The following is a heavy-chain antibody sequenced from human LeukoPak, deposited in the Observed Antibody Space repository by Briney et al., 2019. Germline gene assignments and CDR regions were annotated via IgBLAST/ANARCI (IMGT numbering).Heavy chain of an antibody. CDR3: ARDRTTYSSSSFDY. V-gene: IGHV3-11*01. D-gene: IGHD6-6*01. CDR1: GFTFSDYY. CDR2: ISNGNNI. J-gene: IGHJ4*02. Sequence: PGGSLRLSCAASGFTFSDYYMTWIRQAPGKGLEWVSYISNGNNIYYAASVKGRLTISRDNGENSHYLQMSSLRPEESAVYYGARDRTTYSSSSFDYWGQGTLVTVSS.